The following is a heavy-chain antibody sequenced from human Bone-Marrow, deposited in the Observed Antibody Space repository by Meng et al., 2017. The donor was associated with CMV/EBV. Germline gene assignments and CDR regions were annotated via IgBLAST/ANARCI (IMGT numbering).Heavy chain of an antibody. D-gene: IGHD5-18*01. CDR3: ASGTAMVPSYYYYYGMDV. CDR2: IYSGGST. J-gene: IGHJ6*02. Sequence: ETLSLTWAASGFTFSSNWMSWVRQAPGKGLEWVSVIYSGGSTYYADSVKGRFTISRDNSKNTLYLQMNSLRAEDTAVYYCASGTAMVPSYYYYYGMDVWGQGTTVTVSS. V-gene: IGHV3-53*01. CDR1: GFTFSSNW.